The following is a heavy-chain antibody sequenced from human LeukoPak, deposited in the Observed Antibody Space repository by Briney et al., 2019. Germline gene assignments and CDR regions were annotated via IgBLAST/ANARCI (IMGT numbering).Heavy chain of an antibody. J-gene: IGHJ4*02. V-gene: IGHV3-23*01. CDR2: IGGAGGST. Sequence: GGSLRLSCAASGFAFSTYAMSWVRQAPGKGLECVSTIGGAGGSTYYADSVKGRFTISRDNSKNTLYLQMTSLRAEDTALYYCAKQTDSSAWYLGFDYWGQGTLVTVSS. CDR3: AKQTDSSAWYLGFDY. D-gene: IGHD6-19*01. CDR1: GFAFSTYA.